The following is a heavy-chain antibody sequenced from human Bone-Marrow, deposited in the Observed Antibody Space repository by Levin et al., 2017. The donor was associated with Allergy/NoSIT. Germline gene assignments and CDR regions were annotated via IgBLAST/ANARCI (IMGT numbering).Heavy chain of an antibody. CDR2: IYYSGST. D-gene: IGHD3-10*01. CDR3: ARHDHQEGIADY. V-gene: IGHV4-39*01. J-gene: IGHJ4*02. Sequence: SETLSLTCTVSGGSISSSSYYWGWIRQPPGKGLEWIGSIYYSGSTYYNPSLKSRVTISVDTSKNQFSLKLSSVTAADTAVYYCARHDHQEGIADYWGQGTLVTVSS. CDR1: GGSISSSSYY.